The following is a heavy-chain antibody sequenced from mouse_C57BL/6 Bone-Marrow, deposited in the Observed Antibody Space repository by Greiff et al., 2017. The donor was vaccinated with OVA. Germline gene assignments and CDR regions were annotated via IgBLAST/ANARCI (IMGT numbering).Heavy chain of an antibody. Sequence: VHVKQSGAELVKPGASVTLSCTASGFNIKDYYMHWVKQRTEQGLEWIGRIDPEDGETKSAPKFQGKATITADTSSNTAYLKLSSLTSEATAVYYCAITGFDYWGQGTTLTVSS. CDR2: IDPEDGET. D-gene: IGHD1-1*01. CDR1: GFNIKDYY. CDR3: AITGFDY. J-gene: IGHJ2*01. V-gene: IGHV14-2*01.